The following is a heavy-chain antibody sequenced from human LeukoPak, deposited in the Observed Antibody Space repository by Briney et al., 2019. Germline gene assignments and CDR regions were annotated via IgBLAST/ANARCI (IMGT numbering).Heavy chain of an antibody. Sequence: GGCLRPSCAASGFTLSSYAMSWVRQAPGKVLGWVSAISGSGGSTYYADSVKGRFTISRDNSKNTLYLQMNSLSAEDMDVYYCAKDKAVPAASDAFDIWGQGTMVTVSS. CDR1: GFTLSSYA. CDR3: AKDKAVPAASDAFDI. CDR2: ISGSGGST. D-gene: IGHD2-2*01. J-gene: IGHJ3*02. V-gene: IGHV3-23*01.